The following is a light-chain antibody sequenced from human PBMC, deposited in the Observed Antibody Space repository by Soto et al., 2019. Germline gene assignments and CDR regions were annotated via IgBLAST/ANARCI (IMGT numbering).Light chain of an antibody. V-gene: IGKV3-15*01. CDR3: QQYNNWPPIT. Sequence: EIVLTQSPGTLSLSPGERATLSCRASQSVSSSYLAWYQQKPGQAPRLLIYDTSTRATGIPARFSGSESGTEFTLTISSLQSEDFAVYYCQQYNNWPPITFGQGTRLEIK. CDR1: QSVSSSY. J-gene: IGKJ5*01. CDR2: DTS.